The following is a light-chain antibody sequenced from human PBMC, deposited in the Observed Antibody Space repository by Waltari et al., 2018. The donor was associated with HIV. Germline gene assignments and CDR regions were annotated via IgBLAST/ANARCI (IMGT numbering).Light chain of an antibody. CDR1: ALLKQY. J-gene: IGLJ3*02. V-gene: IGLV3-25*03. CDR3: QSSDISGNYWV. Sequence: SSGLTQPPSVAVSPGQTATTTCSGHALLKQYAYWYQQKPSQAPVMVIYKDSERPSGIPERFSGSSSATTVTLTISGVQAEDEADYYCQSSDISGNYWVFGGGTKLTVL. CDR2: KDS.